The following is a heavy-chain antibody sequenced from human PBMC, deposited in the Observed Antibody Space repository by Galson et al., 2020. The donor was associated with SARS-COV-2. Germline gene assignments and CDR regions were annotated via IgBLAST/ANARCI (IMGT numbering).Heavy chain of an antibody. V-gene: IGHV1-58*02. D-gene: IGHD5-18*01. J-gene: IGHJ4*02. Sequence: SVKVSCEASGFKFIHSAMQWVRQARGQRLEWIGWIVVGSGNTNYQQKFQDRVTITRDISASTAYMELRSLTYEDTAVYYCVADPGYAPVEWGQGTLVTVSS. CDR2: IVVGSGNT. CDR3: VADPGYAPVE. CDR1: GFKFIHSA.